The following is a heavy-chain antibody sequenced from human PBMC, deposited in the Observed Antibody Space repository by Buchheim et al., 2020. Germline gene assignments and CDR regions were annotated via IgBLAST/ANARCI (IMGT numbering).Heavy chain of an antibody. CDR3: ARATGGYCSSTSCYGNYYYGMDV. CDR2: IYYSGST. Sequence: QVQLQESGPGLVKPSETLSLTCTVSGGSISSYYWSWIRQPPGKGLEWIGYIYYSGSTNYNPSLKSRVTISVDTSKNQFSLKLSSVTAADTAVYYCARATGGYCSSTSCYGNYYYGMDVWGQGTT. CDR1: GGSISSYY. D-gene: IGHD2-2*01. J-gene: IGHJ6*02. V-gene: IGHV4-59*01.